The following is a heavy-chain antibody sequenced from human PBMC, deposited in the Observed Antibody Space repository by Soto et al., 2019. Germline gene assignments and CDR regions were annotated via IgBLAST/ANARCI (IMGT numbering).Heavy chain of an antibody. Sequence: SVKVSCKASGGTFSSYAISWVRQAPGQGLEWMGGIIPIFGTANYAQKFQGRVTITADESTSTAYMELSSLRSEDTAVYYCARGGPAYSSSPSGHFDYWGQGTLVTVSS. J-gene: IGHJ4*02. CDR3: ARGGPAYSSSPSGHFDY. CDR2: IIPIFGTA. D-gene: IGHD6-6*01. CDR1: GGTFSSYA. V-gene: IGHV1-69*13.